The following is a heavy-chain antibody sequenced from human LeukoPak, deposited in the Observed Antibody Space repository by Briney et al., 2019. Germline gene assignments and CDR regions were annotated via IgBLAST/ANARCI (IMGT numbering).Heavy chain of an antibody. J-gene: IGHJ5*02. V-gene: IGHV1-2*02. CDR2: INPNSGGT. CDR1: GYTFTGYY. D-gene: IGHD6-19*01. Sequence: ASVKVSCKASGYTFTGYYMHWVRQAPGQGLEWMGWINPNSGGTNCAQKFQGRVTMTRDTSISTAYMELSRLRSDDTAVYYCARDLDSGWSGPYNWFDPWGQGTLVTVSS. CDR3: ARDLDSGWSGPYNWFDP.